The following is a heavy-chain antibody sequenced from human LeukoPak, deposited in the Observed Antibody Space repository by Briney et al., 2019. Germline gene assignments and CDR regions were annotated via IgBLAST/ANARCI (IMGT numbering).Heavy chain of an antibody. CDR3: AREPQRYCSGGSCYNYYYYYYMDV. D-gene: IGHD2-15*01. CDR1: GGSFSGYY. Sequence: SETLSLTCAVHGGSFSGYYWSWIRQPPGKGLEWIGEINHSGSTNYNPSLKSRVTISVDTSKNQFSLKLSSVTAADTAVYYCAREPQRYCSGGSCYNYYYYYYMDVWGKGTTVTVSS. V-gene: IGHV4-34*01. J-gene: IGHJ6*03. CDR2: INHSGST.